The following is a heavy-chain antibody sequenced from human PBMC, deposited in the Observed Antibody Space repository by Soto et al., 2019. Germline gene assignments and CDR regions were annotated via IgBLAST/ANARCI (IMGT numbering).Heavy chain of an antibody. CDR1: GFTFSSYA. V-gene: IGHV3-23*01. J-gene: IGHJ6*02. CDR3: AKNVWGITIFGGLDV. D-gene: IGHD3-9*01. Sequence: LRLSCAASGFTFSSYAMSWVRQAPGKGLEWVSAISGGGGTTYYADSVKGRFTISRDNSKNTLYLQMNSLRAEDTAVYYCAKNVWGITIFGGLDVWGQGTTVTVSS. CDR2: ISGGGGTT.